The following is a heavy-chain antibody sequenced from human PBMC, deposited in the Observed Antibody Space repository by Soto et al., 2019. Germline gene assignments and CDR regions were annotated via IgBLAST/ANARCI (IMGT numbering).Heavy chain of an antibody. CDR3: ARGPNIGLVPAAITRGDWFDP. CDR1: GYTFTSYD. V-gene: IGHV1-8*01. J-gene: IGHJ5*02. CDR2: MNPNSGNT. Sequence: QVQLVQSGAEVKKPGASVKVSCKASGYTFTSYDINWVRQATGQGLEWMGWMNPNSGNTGYAQKFQGRVTMTRNTSISTAYRELSRLRSEDTAVYYCARGPNIGLVPAAITRGDWFDPWGQGTLVTVSS. D-gene: IGHD2-2*01.